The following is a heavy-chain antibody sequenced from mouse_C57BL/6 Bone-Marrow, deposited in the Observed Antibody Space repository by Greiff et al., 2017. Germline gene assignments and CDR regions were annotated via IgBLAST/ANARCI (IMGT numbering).Heavy chain of an antibody. V-gene: IGHV1-26*01. CDR3: ARGYLKDY. Sequence: EVQLQQSGPELVKPGASVKISCKASGYTFTDYYMNWVNQSHGKSLEWIGDINPNNGGTSYNQKFKGKATLTVDKSSSTAYMELRSLTSEDSAVYYCARGYLKDYWGQGTSVTVSS. J-gene: IGHJ4*01. CDR2: INPNNGGT. D-gene: IGHD1-2*01. CDR1: GYTFTDYY.